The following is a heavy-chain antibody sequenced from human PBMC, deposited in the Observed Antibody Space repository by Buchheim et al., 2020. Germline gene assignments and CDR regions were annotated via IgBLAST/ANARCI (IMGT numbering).Heavy chain of an antibody. Sequence: QVQLQQWGAGLLKPSETLSLTCAAYGGSFSGYYWSWILQPPGKGLEWIGEINHSGSTNYNPSLKSRVTISVYTSKNQLSLMLSSVTAADTAVYYCARGTMIVVVGGYWYFDLWGRGTL. J-gene: IGHJ2*01. V-gene: IGHV4-34*01. CDR1: GGSFSGYY. CDR2: INHSGST. CDR3: ARGTMIVVVGGYWYFDL. D-gene: IGHD3-22*01.